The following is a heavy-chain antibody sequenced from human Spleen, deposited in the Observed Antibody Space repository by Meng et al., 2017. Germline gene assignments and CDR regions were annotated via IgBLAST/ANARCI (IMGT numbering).Heavy chain of an antibody. D-gene: IGHD6-13*01. Sequence: SETLSLTCTVSGGSISSGSYYWSWIRQSPGKGLEWMGYIYYSGSTIYNPSLMGRVTISVDTSKNQFSLRLSSVTAADTAVYYCARTERAVAAAFNFDYWGQGDLVNGAS. CDR3: ARTERAVAAAFNFDY. CDR2: IYYSGST. V-gene: IGHV4-61*01. J-gene: IGHJ4*02. CDR1: GGSISSGSYY.